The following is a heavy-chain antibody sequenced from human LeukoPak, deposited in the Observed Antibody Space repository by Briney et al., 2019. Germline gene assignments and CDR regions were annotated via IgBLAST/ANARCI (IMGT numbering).Heavy chain of an antibody. V-gene: IGHV3-53*01. J-gene: IGHJ4*02. CDR2: IYSAGST. CDR3: ARRAGAYSHPYDY. Sequence: VGSLRLSCTASGFTVSSNSMSWVRQAPGKGLEWVSFIYSAGSTHYSDSVKGRFTISIDNSKNTLYLQMNSLRVEDTAVYYCARRAGAYSHPYDYWGQGTLVTVSS. CDR1: GFTVSSNS. D-gene: IGHD4/OR15-4a*01.